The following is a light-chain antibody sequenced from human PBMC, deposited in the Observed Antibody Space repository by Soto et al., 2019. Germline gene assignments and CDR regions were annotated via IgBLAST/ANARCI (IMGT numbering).Light chain of an antibody. V-gene: IGKV1-39*01. CDR3: QQNYRATPWT. Sequence: DIQMTQSPSSLSASVGDRITITCRASQSISRYLNWYQHKPGKAPKLLINAASSLERGVPSRFSGGGSGTDFTLNISSLQPDDFATYYCQQNYRATPWTLGQGTKVEVK. CDR2: AAS. J-gene: IGKJ1*01. CDR1: QSISRY.